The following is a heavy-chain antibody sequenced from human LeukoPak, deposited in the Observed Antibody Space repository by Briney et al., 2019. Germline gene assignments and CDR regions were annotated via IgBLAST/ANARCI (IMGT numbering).Heavy chain of an antibody. D-gene: IGHD6-6*01. CDR1: GGSIGTYY. V-gene: IGHV4-4*09. CDR2: IHASGPT. J-gene: IGHJ4*02. CDR3: ARHDAGIAARPFDN. Sequence: SETLSLTCTVSGGSIGTYYWSWIRRPPGKGLEWIAYIHASGPTNYNPSLKSRIIISVDTSKNQFSLKLSSVTAADTAVYYCARHDAGIAARPFDNWGQGTLVTVSS.